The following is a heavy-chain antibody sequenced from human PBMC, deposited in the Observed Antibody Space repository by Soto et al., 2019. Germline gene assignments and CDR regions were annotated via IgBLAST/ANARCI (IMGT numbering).Heavy chain of an antibody. CDR1: GFTFSSYA. CDR2: ISGSGGST. J-gene: IGHJ4*02. Sequence: GGSLRLSCAASGFTFSSYAMSWVRQAPGKGLEWVSAISGSGGSTYYADSVKGRFTISRDNSKNTLYLQMNSLRAEDTAVYYCANSPTRYCSGGSCDYWGQGTLVTVSS. CDR3: ANSPTRYCSGGSCDY. D-gene: IGHD2-15*01. V-gene: IGHV3-23*01.